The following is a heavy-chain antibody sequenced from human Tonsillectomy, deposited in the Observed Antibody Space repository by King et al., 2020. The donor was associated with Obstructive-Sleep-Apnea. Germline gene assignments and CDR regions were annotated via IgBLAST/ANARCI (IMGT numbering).Heavy chain of an antibody. Sequence: DVQLVESGGGLVQPGGSLRLSCAASGFTFSSYAMSWVRQAPGKGLEWVSAISGSGGSTYYADSVKGRFTISRDNSKNTLYLQMNSLRAGDTAVYYCAKDLMGYYDIPLSYFDYWGQGTLVTVSS. V-gene: IGHV3-23*04. J-gene: IGHJ4*02. D-gene: IGHD3-9*01. CDR1: GFTFSSYA. CDR2: ISGSGGST. CDR3: AKDLMGYYDIPLSYFDY.